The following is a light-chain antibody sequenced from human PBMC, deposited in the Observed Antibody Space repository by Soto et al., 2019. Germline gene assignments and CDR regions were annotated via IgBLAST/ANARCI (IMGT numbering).Light chain of an antibody. Sequence: DIVMTQTPLSLPVTPGEPASISCGSSQSLLDSDDGNTYLDWYLLKPGQSPQLLIYTVSYRASGVPDRFSGSGSGTDFTLKISRVEAEDVGVYYCMQRIEFPLTFGGGTKVEIK. V-gene: IGKV2-40*01. CDR2: TVS. CDR1: QSLLDSDDGNTY. CDR3: MQRIEFPLT. J-gene: IGKJ4*01.